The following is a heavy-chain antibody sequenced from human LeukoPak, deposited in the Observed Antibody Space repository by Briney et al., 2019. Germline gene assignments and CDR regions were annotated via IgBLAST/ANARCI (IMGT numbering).Heavy chain of an antibody. J-gene: IGHJ6*02. CDR3: AAARDLRYLGVMDV. V-gene: IGHV1-58*02. Sequence: ASVKASCKASGFTFTSSTMQWVRQARGQRLEWIGWIVVGSGNTNYAQKFQERVTIARDMSTSTAYMELSSLGSEDTAVYYCAAARDLRYLGVMDVWGQGTTVTVSS. CDR1: GFTFTSST. D-gene: IGHD3-9*01. CDR2: IVVGSGNT.